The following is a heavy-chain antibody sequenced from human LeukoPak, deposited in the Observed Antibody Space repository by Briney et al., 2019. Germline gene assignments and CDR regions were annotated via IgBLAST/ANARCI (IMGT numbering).Heavy chain of an antibody. V-gene: IGHV1-18*01. D-gene: IGHD3-22*01. J-gene: IGHJ3*02. CDR3: ARGPILLYYDPDPDAFDI. Sequence: ASVKVSCRASGYTFSIYGISWVRQAPGQGLEWMGWISGYNGNTNYAQKLQGRVTMTTDTSTSTAYMELSSLRSEDTAVYYCARGPILLYYDPDPDAFDIWGQGTMVTVSS. CDR2: ISGYNGNT. CDR1: GYTFSIYG.